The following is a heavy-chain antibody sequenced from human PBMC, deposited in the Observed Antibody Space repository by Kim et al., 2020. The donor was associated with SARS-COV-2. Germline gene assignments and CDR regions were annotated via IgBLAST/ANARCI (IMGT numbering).Heavy chain of an antibody. V-gene: IGHV3-15*01. CDR2: ITSVGAT. D-gene: IGHD6-13*01. CDR3: SWGVGIAGPGNYFDY. Sequence: GGSLRLSCAASGFSVTNTWMNWVRQAPGKGLEWVGRITSVGATHFAAPVKGRFTISRDDSKNTLYLQMDSLATEDTGVYYCSWGVGIAGPGNYFDYWGQG. CDR1: GFSVTNTW. J-gene: IGHJ4*02.